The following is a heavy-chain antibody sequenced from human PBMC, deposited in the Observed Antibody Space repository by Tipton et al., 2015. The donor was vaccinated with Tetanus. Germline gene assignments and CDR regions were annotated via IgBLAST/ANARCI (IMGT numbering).Heavy chain of an antibody. CDR3: AKDPHYDFWGYFDY. V-gene: IGHV3-23*01. D-gene: IGHD3-3*01. CDR2: ISGSGGST. CDR1: GGSISSYY. Sequence: LSLTCTVSGGSISSYYWSWIRQPPGKGLEWVSAISGSGGSTYYADSVKGRFTISRDNSKNTLYLQMNGLRAEDTAVYYCAKDPHYDFWGYFDYWGQGTLVTVSS. J-gene: IGHJ4*02.